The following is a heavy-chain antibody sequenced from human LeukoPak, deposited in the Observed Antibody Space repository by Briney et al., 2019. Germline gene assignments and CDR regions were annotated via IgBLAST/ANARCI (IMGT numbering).Heavy chain of an antibody. CDR1: GLTGFELP. CDR2: LDREGGDP. V-gene: IGHV1-24*01. CDR3: ATHSFFGVVTYAFQL. D-gene: IGHD3-3*02. J-gene: IGHJ3*01. Sequence: GASVKVSCKLSGLTGFELPMHWVRQAPGKGLEGMGGLDREGGDPIYAQKFQGRVTMTEDASTDTAYMELRGLTSDDTAVYYCATHSFFGVVTYAFQLWGRGTLVTVSS.